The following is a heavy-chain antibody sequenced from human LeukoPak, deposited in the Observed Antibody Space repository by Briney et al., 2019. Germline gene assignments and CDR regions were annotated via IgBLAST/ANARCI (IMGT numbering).Heavy chain of an antibody. CDR2: IRSKAYGETA. CDR1: GFTFDDYA. CDR3: TRDRGAYNLYDY. D-gene: IGHD1-1*01. V-gene: IGHV3-49*03. Sequence: GGSLRLSCTASGFTFDDYAMSWIRQAPGKGLEWVGFIRSKAYGETADYAASVKGRFTISRDDSKAIAYLQMNSLKTEDTAVYHCTRDRGAYNLYDYWGQGTLVTVSS. J-gene: IGHJ4*02.